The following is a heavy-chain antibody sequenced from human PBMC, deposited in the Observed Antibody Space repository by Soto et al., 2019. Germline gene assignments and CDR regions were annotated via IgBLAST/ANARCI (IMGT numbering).Heavy chain of an antibody. CDR1: GYTFTSYD. Sequence: QVQLVQSGAEVKKPGASVKVSCKASGYTFTSYDINWVRQATGQGLEWMGWMNPNSGNTGYAQKFQGRVTMTRNTSISTAYMELSSLRSEDTAVYYCARVADYGDYEGVDAFDIWGQRTMVTVSS. CDR3: ARVADYGDYEGVDAFDI. D-gene: IGHD4-17*01. J-gene: IGHJ3*02. CDR2: MNPNSGNT. V-gene: IGHV1-8*01.